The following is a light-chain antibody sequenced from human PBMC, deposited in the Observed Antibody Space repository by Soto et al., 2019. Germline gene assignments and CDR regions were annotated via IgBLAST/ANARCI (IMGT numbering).Light chain of an antibody. CDR3: RQYGYSLGFA. V-gene: IGKV3-20*01. Sequence: EIVLTQSPGTLSLSPGERATLSCRASQSVSSNFLAWYQEKPGQAPRLLIYGASSRATGIPDRFSGSGSGTDSTLTISRLEPEDFAVYYCRQYGYSLGFAFGGGTKVEIK. J-gene: IGKJ4*01. CDR2: GAS. CDR1: QSVSSNF.